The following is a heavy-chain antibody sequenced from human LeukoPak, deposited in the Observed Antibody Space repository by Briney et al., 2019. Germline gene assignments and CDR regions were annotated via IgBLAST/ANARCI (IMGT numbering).Heavy chain of an antibody. CDR2: IYYSGST. J-gene: IGHJ3*02. CDR3: ARGLFISGAFDI. CDR1: GGSISSSSYY. Sequence: PSETLSLTCTVSGGSISSSSYYWGWIRQPPGKGLEWIGSIYYSGSTYYNPSLKSRVTISVDTSKNQFSLKLSSVTAADTAVYYCARGLFISGAFDIWGQGTMVTVSS. V-gene: IGHV4-39*01. D-gene: IGHD3-16*02.